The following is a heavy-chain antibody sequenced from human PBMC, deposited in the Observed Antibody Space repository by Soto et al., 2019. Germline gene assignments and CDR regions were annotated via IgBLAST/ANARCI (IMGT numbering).Heavy chain of an antibody. Sequence: SETLSLTCAVYGGSFSGYYWSWIRQPPGKGLEWIGEINHSGSTNYNPSLKSRVTISVDTSKNQFSLKLSSVTAADKAVYYCAKYTSSTNGCNWGQGTLVTVSS. V-gene: IGHV4-34*01. D-gene: IGHD2-2*02. CDR3: AKYTSSTNGCN. CDR2: INHSGST. CDR1: GGSFSGYY. J-gene: IGHJ4*02.